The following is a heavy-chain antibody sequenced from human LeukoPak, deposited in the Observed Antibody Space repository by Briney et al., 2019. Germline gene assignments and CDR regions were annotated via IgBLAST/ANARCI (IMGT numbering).Heavy chain of an antibody. V-gene: IGHV3-53*01. D-gene: IGHD6-13*01. CDR1: GFTVSSNH. CDR2: IYSGGST. Sequence: GGSLRLSCAASGFTVSSNHMSWVRQAPGKGLEWVSVIYSGGSTYYSDSVKGRFTISRDNSKNTLYLQMNSLRAEDTAVYYCAREAGFSLYSSSWYSKYYSYGMDVWGQGTTVTVSS. CDR3: AREAGFSLYSSSWYSKYYSYGMDV. J-gene: IGHJ6*02.